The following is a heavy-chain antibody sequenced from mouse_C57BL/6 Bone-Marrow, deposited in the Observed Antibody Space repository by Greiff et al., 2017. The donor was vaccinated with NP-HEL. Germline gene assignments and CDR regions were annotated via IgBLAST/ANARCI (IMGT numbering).Heavy chain of an antibody. V-gene: IGHV5-12*01. CDR3: ANIYPYFY. CDR2: ISNGGGST. D-gene: IGHD2-10*01. J-gene: IGHJ3*01. Sequence: EVMLVESGGGLVQPGGSLKLSCAASGFTFSDYYMYWVRQTPEKRLEWVAYISNGGGSTYYPDTVKGRFTISRDTAKNTLYLQMSRLKSEDTAMYYCANIYPYFYWGQGTLVTVSA. CDR1: GFTFSDYY.